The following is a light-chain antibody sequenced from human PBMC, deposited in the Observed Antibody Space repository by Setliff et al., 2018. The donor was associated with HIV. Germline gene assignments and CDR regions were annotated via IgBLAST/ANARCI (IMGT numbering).Light chain of an antibody. J-gene: IGLJ1*01. CDR1: SSDVGGYNY. CDR2: EVS. Sequence: QSALTQPASVSGSPGQSITISCTGTSSDVGGYNYVSWYQQHPGKPPKLMIYEVSNRHSGISNRFSGSKSGNTASLTISGRQAEDEADYYCSSYTIRNTLLFGTGTKGTVL. CDR3: SSYTIRNTLL. V-gene: IGLV2-14*01.